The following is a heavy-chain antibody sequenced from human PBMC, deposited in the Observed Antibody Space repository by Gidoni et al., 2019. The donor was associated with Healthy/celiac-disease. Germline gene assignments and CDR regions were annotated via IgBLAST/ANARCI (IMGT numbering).Heavy chain of an antibody. CDR2: IYYSGST. J-gene: IGHJ4*02. Sequence: QVQLQESGSGLVKPSQTLSLTCTAPAGSISSGGYYWSWIRQHPGKGLEWIGYIYYSGSTYYNPSLKSRVTISVDTSKNQFSLKLSSVTAADTAVYYCARDYSVWGSYRIFDYWGQGTLVTVSS. CDR1: AGSISSGGYY. D-gene: IGHD3-16*02. CDR3: ARDYSVWGSYRIFDY. V-gene: IGHV4-31*03.